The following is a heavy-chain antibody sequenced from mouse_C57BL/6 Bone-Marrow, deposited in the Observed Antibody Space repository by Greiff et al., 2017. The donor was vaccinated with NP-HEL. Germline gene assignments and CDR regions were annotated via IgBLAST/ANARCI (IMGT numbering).Heavy chain of an antibody. CDR2: IDPISGGT. CDR3: ARNYYYGSSYDWFAY. Sequence: QVHVKQPGAELVKPGASVKLSCKASGYTFTSYWMHWVKQRPGRGLEWIGRIDPISGGTKYNEKFKSKATLTVDKPSSTAYMQLSSLTSEDSAVYYCARNYYYGSSYDWFAYWGQGTLVTVSA. D-gene: IGHD1-1*01. CDR1: GYTFTSYW. J-gene: IGHJ3*01. V-gene: IGHV1-72*01.